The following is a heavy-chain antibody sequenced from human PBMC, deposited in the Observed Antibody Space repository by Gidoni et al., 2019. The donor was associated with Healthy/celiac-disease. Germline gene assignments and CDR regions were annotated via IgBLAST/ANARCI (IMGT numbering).Heavy chain of an antibody. CDR1: GYTFTSYY. J-gene: IGHJ6*02. CDR3: ARVPHNCSGGSCYYYYGMDV. D-gene: IGHD2-15*01. CDR2: INPSGGST. Sequence: QVQLVQSGAEVKKPGASVKVSCKASGYTFTSYYMHWVRQAPGQGLEWMGIINPSGGSTSYAQKFQGRVTMTRDTSTSTVYMELSSLRSEDTAVYYCARVPHNCSGGSCYYYYGMDVWGQGTTVTVSS. V-gene: IGHV1-46*01.